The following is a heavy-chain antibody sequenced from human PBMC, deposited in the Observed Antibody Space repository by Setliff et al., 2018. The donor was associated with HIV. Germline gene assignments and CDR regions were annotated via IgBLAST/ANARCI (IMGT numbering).Heavy chain of an antibody. CDR3: ARRGSNLPSGFDI. CDR1: GFTFSSYW. D-gene: IGHD3-3*01. CDR2: INQDGSEK. Sequence: ESLKISCAASGFTFSSYWMSWVRQAPGKGLEWVANINQDGSEKYYVDTVKGRFTISRDNAKNSLYLQMNSLRAEDTAVYYCARRGSNLPSGFDIWGQGTMVTVSS. V-gene: IGHV3-7*01. J-gene: IGHJ3*02.